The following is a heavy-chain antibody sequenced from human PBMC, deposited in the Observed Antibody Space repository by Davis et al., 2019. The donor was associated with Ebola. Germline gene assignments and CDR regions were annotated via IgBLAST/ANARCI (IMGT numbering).Heavy chain of an antibody. V-gene: IGHV4-61*01. CDR2: IYYTGYT. CDR1: GGSVSSGHYY. CDR3: ARGNYYYYMDV. J-gene: IGHJ6*03. D-gene: IGHD3-10*01. Sequence: PGGSLRLSCTVSGGSVSSGHYYWSWIRQPPGKGLQWIGYIYYTGYTDYNPSLKSRVTISVDTSKTQFSLKLSSVPAADTAVYYCARGNYYYYMDVWGKGTTVTVSS.